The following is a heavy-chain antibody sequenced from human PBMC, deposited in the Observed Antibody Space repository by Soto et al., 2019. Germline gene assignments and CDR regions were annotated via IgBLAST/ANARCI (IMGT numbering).Heavy chain of an antibody. D-gene: IGHD6-13*01. CDR1: GSSLSTSGVG. V-gene: IGHV2-5*01. J-gene: IGHJ5*02. CDR2: IFWNDDK. CDR3: AHRHPYRAAPSSIAAAGTRVPNWFDP. Sequence: SGPTLVNPTQTXTLTCTFSGSSLSTSGVGVGWIRQPPGKALEWLALIFWNDDKRYSPSLKSRLTITKDTSKNQVVLTMTNMDPVDTATYYCAHRHPYRAAPSSIAAAGTRVPNWFDPWGQGTLVTVSS.